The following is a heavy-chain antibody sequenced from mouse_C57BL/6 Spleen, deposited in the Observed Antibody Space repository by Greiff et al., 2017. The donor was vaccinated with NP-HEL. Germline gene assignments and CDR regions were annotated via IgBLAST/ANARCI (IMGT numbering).Heavy chain of an antibody. CDR1: GYTFTDYY. Sequence: EVQLQQSGPELVKPGASVKISCKASGYTFTDYYMNWVKQSHGKSLEWIGDINPNNGGTSYNQKFKGKATLTVDKSSSTAYMELRSLTSEDSVVYYCARIGGNAMDYWGQGTSVTVSS. CDR2: INPNNGGT. J-gene: IGHJ4*01. CDR3: ARIGGNAMDY. V-gene: IGHV1-26*01.